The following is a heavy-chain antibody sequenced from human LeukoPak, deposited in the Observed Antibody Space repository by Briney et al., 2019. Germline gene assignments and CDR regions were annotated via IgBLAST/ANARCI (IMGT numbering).Heavy chain of an antibody. J-gene: IGHJ6*03. V-gene: IGHV4-61*02. Sequence: PSETLSLTCTVSGGSISSGSYYWSWIRQPAGKGLEWIGRIYTSGSTNYNPSLKSRVTISVDTSKNQFSLKLSSVTAADTAVYYCARDQLGIYIVDYYYMDVWGKGTTVTVSS. D-gene: IGHD2-15*01. CDR2: IYTSGST. CDR1: GGSISSGSYY. CDR3: ARDQLGIYIVDYYYMDV.